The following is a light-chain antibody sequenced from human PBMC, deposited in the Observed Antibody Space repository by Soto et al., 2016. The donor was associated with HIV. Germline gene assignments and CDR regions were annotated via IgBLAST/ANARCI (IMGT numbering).Light chain of an antibody. CDR1: ILRSYY. Sequence: SGLTQDPTVSVALGQTVRITCQGDILRSYYASWYQQKPGQAPVLVIYGKNKRPSGVPDRFSGSNSGDTGSLTTTGAQAEDEADYYCNSRDSSGNHVVFGGGTKLIVL. V-gene: IGLV3-19*01. J-gene: IGLJ3*02. CDR3: NSRDSSGNHVV. CDR2: GKN.